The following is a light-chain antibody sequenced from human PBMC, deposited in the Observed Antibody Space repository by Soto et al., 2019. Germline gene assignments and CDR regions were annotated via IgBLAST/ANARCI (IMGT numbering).Light chain of an antibody. J-gene: IGKJ4*01. CDR2: AAS. CDR3: RKLRLYGPT. Sequence: IQLTQSQSSLSASVRDRVPITCRSSQDIAISFAWYQQKPGEGHNLLIYAASNWYGGVPSRFSGSGSGTDFALTITSLQAVDFATYYCRKLRLYGPTFGGGSRVEI. V-gene: IGKV1-9*01. CDR1: QDIAIS.